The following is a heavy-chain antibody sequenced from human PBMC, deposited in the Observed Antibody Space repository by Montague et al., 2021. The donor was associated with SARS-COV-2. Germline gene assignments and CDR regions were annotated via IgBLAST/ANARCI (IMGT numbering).Heavy chain of an antibody. V-gene: IGHV3-53*01. J-gene: IGHJ4*02. Sequence: SLRLSCAASGFTVSSNYMNWVRQAPGKGLEWVSVIYSGGSTYYADSVKGRFTISRDNSKNTLYLQMNSLRAEDTAVYYCARDNYYGSGRSYWGQGTPVTVSS. CDR3: ARDNYYGSGRSY. CDR1: GFTVSSNY. CDR2: IYSGGST. D-gene: IGHD3-10*01.